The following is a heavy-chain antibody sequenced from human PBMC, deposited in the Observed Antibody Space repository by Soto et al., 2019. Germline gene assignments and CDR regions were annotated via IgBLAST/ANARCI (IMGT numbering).Heavy chain of an antibody. CDR2: IYYTGST. V-gene: IGHV4-59*08. J-gene: IGHJ5*02. CDR1: GGSINSYY. Sequence: QVQLQESGPGLVKPSETLSLTCTVSGGSINSYYWSWIRQPPGKGLEWIGQIYYTGSTNYNPSLKSRATISVDRSKNQSPLRLPSVTAAATAVYYCAMPKTTLYTWFDPGARELWSPSPQ. CDR3: AMPKTTLYTWFDP. D-gene: IGHD3-16*02.